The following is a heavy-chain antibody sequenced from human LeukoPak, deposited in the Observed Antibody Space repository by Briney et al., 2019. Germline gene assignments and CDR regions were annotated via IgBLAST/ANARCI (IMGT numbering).Heavy chain of an antibody. V-gene: IGHV3-33*01. CDR3: ARGVGATAPHFDY. J-gene: IGHJ4*02. CDR1: GFTFSSYG. D-gene: IGHD1-26*01. CDR2: IWYDGSNK. Sequence: GGSLRLSCAASGFTFSSYGMHWVRQAPGKGLEWVAVIWYDGSNKYYADSVKGRFTISRDNSKNTLYLQMSSLRAEDTAVYYCARGVGATAPHFDYWGQGTLVTVSS.